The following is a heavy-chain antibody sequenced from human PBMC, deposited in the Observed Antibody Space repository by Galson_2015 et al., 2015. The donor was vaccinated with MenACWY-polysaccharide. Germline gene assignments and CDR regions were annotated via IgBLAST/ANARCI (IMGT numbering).Heavy chain of an antibody. V-gene: IGHV3-33*05. D-gene: IGHD2-2*01. Sequence: SLRLSCAASGSRFSHSGMHWVRQAPGKGLEWVAVIQNDGSEIVYADSVKGRFTISRDNSKNTVFLEMNTLGVEDTAVYYCAREGSRIVFHAFDIWGQGTMVTVSS. CDR1: GSRFSHSG. CDR2: IQNDGSEI. CDR3: AREGSRIVFHAFDI. J-gene: IGHJ3*02.